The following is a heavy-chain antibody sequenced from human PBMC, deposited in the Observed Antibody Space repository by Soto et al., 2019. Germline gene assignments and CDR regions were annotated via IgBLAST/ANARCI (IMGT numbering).Heavy chain of an antibody. D-gene: IGHD6-6*01. CDR1: GYIFTNFY. V-gene: IGHV1-46*03. CDR3: TRGLASGDY. J-gene: IGHJ4*02. Sequence: QVQLVQPGAEVKKPGASVKFSCKASGYIFTNFYIHWVRQAPGQGLEWIGIINPNGGSTNYAQNFQGRVTMTRETSTSTVHMDLSSLRSEDTAVYYCTRGLASGDYWGQGTLITVSS. CDR2: INPNGGST.